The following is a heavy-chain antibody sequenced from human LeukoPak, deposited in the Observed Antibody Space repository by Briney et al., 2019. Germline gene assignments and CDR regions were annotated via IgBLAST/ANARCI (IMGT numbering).Heavy chain of an antibody. V-gene: IGHV1-69*13. CDR3: ARGRIGLLWFGELER. J-gene: IGHJ4*02. CDR1: GYTFTDYY. Sequence: SVKVSCKASGYTFTDYYIHWLRQAPGQGLEWMGGIIPIFGTSNYAQKFQGRVTITADESTSTAYMELSSLRSEDTAVYYCARGRIGLLWFGELERWGQGTLVTVSS. CDR2: IIPIFGTS. D-gene: IGHD3-10*01.